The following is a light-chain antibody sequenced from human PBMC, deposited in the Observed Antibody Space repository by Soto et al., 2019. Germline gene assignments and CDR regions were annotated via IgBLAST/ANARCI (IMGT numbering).Light chain of an antibody. Sequence: EIVLTQSPGTLSLSPGERATLSCRASQSVSRFYLAWYQQKPGQAPRLLIYGASSRATGIPDRFSGSGSETDFTLTISRLEPEDSAVYYCQHYGTSPWTFGQGNKVELK. CDR1: QSVSRFY. CDR3: QHYGTSPWT. CDR2: GAS. J-gene: IGKJ1*01. V-gene: IGKV3-20*01.